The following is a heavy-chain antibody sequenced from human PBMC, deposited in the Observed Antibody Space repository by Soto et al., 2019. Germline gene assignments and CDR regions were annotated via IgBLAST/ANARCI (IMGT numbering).Heavy chain of an antibody. V-gene: IGHV3-30-3*01. Sequence: GGSLRLSCAASGFTFSSYAMHWVRQAPGKGLEWVAVISYDGSNKYYADSVKGRFTISRDNSKNTLYLQMNSLRAEDTAVYYCARDAPTMPDASDIWGQGTMVTVSS. D-gene: IGHD2-2*01. J-gene: IGHJ3*02. CDR1: GFTFSSYA. CDR2: ISYDGSNK. CDR3: ARDAPTMPDASDI.